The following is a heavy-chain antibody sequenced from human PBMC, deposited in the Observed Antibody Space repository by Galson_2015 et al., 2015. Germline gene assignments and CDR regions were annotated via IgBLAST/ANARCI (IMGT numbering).Heavy chain of an antibody. CDR1: GFTFRNYA. Sequence: SLRLSCAVSGFTFRNYAMSWVRQAPGKGLEWVSSISAGGDYTYYANSAKGRFTISRDNSKNTLYLQMNSLRVEDTAVYYCAGVVTVTDIIGHAMDVWGQGTTVTVSS. J-gene: IGHJ6*02. CDR3: AGVVTVTDIIGHAMDV. CDR2: ISAGGDYT. D-gene: IGHD2-21*02. V-gene: IGHV3-23*01.